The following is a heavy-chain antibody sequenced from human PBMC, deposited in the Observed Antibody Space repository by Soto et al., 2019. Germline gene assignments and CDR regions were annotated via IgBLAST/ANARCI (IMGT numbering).Heavy chain of an antibody. CDR3: AKVSAQLVQYFYFHYMDV. J-gene: IGHJ6*03. CDR1: GGTFSSYA. Sequence: ASVKVSCKASGGTFSSYAISWVRQAPGQGLEWMGGIIPIFGTANYAQKFQGRVTITADESTSTAYMELSSLRSEDTAVYYCAKVSAQLVQYFYFHYMDVWGKGTTVTVSS. CDR2: IIPIFGTA. D-gene: IGHD6-6*01. V-gene: IGHV1-69*13.